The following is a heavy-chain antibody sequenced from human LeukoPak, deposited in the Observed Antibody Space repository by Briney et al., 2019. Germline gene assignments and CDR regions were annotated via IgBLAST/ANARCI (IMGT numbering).Heavy chain of an antibody. D-gene: IGHD2-15*01. CDR2: IIPIFGTA. V-gene: IGHV1-69*13. CDR3: ARMSSGGRTLYYFDY. J-gene: IGHJ4*02. Sequence: ASVKVSCKASGYTFTSYGISWVRQAPGQGLEWMGGIIPIFGTANYAQKFQGRVTITADESTSTAYMELSSLRSEDTAVYYCARMSSGGRTLYYFDYWGQGTLVTVSS. CDR1: GYTFTSYG.